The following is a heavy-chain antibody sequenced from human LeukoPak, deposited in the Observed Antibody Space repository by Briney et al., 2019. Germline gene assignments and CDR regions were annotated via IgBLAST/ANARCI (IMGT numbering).Heavy chain of an antibody. CDR2: MYESGST. J-gene: IGHJ4*02. CDR3: ARHYGLNYYDSSAYEY. CDR1: GGSISGSSFY. D-gene: IGHD3-22*01. V-gene: IGHV4-39*01. Sequence: SETLSLTCTVSGGSISGSSFYWGWIRQPPGKGLEWIGSMYESGSTFYSPSLKSRVTISIDTSKNQFSLKLNSVTAADTAVYFCARHYGLNYYDSSAYEYWGQETLVTVSS.